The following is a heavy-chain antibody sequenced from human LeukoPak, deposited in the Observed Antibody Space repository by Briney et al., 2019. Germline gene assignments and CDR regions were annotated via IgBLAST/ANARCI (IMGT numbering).Heavy chain of an antibody. CDR2: IYYSGST. CDR1: GGSISSYY. V-gene: IGHV4-59*01. Sequence: PSETLSLTCTVSGGSISSYYWSWIRQPPGKGLEWIGYIYYSGSTNYNPSLKSRVTISVDTSKNQFSLKLSSVTAADTAVYYCARGSIYNWNDWWGQGTLVTVSS. D-gene: IGHD6-6*01. J-gene: IGHJ5*01. CDR3: ARGSIYNWNDW.